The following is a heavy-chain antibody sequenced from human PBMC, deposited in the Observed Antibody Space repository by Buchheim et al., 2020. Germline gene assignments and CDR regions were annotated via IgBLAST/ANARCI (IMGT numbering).Heavy chain of an antibody. CDR3: AKGEKSEYFYYYGLDV. CDR1: GFTFSSYG. Sequence: VQLVESGGGLVQPGRSLRLSCAASGFTFSSYGMHWVRQAPGKGLEWVAVISHHGSNKYYADSVKGRFTISRDNSKNMLHLQMNSLRAEDTAVYYCAKGEKSEYFYYYGLDVWGQGTT. CDR2: ISHHGSNK. V-gene: IGHV3-30*18. D-gene: IGHD2/OR15-2a*01. J-gene: IGHJ6*02.